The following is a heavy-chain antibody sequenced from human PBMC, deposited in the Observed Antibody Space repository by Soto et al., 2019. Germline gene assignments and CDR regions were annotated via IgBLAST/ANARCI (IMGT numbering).Heavy chain of an antibody. Sequence: QVQLVESGGGVVQPGRSLRLSCAASGFTFSSYGMYWVRQAPGKGLEWLAVIWNDGSNKYYADSVKGRFTISRDNSKNTRYLQMNSLRAEDTAVYYCARTVSDYWGQGTLVTVSS. CDR3: ARTVSDY. CDR2: IWNDGSNK. CDR1: GFTFSSYG. J-gene: IGHJ4*02. V-gene: IGHV3-33*01. D-gene: IGHD4-4*01.